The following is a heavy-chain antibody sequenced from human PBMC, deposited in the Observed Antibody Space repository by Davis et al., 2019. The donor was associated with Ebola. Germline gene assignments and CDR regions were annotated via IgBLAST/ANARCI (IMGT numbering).Heavy chain of an antibody. CDR2: IGIAGDT. J-gene: IGHJ2*01. D-gene: IGHD6-19*01. CDR3: ARQYTSGWSSYFDL. V-gene: IGHV3-13*01. Sequence: PGGSLRPSCAASGPTLSTYDTHCDRQVKGEVLEWVSGIGIAGDTYYSGSVKGRFTISRENAKNSLHLQMNSLRAGDTAVYYCARQYTSGWSSYFDLWGRGTLVTVSS. CDR1: GPTLSTYD.